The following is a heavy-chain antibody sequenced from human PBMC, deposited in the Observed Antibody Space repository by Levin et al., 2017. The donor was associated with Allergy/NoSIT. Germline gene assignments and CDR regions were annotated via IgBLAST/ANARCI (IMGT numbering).Heavy chain of an antibody. CDR2: ISYDGSNK. D-gene: IGHD4-23*01. CDR1: GFTFSSYG. J-gene: IGHJ4*02. V-gene: IGHV3-30*18. Sequence: GGSLRLSCAASGFTFSSYGMHWVRQAPGKGLEWVAVISYDGSNKYYADSVKGRFTISRDNSKNTLYLQMNSLRAEDTAVYYCAKDGVGYGGNSDPIDYWGQGTLVTVSS. CDR3: AKDGVGYGGNSDPIDY.